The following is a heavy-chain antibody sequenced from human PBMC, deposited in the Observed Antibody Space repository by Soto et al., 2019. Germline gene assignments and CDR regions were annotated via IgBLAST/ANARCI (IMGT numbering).Heavy chain of an antibody. V-gene: IGHV3-30*18. CDR2: ISYDGSNK. D-gene: IGHD6-13*01. J-gene: IGHJ4*02. Sequence: PGGSLRLSCAASGFAFSGYAINWVRQAPGKGLEWVAVISYDGSNKYYADSVKGRFTISRDNSKNTLYLQMNSLRAEDTAVYYCAKGPRIAAAGFDYWGQGTLVSVSS. CDR3: AKGPRIAAAGFDY. CDR1: GFAFSGYA.